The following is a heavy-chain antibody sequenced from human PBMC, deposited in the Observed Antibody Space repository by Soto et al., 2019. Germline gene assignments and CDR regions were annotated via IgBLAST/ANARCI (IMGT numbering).Heavy chain of an antibody. V-gene: IGHV1-18*01. CDR3: ARYGGTYSGYHNWFDP. J-gene: IGHJ5*02. D-gene: IGHD5-12*01. CDR1: GYTFTSYG. CDR2: IRAYNGNT. Sequence: ASVKVSCKASGYTFTSYGISWVRQAPGQGLEWMGWIRAYNGNTKYAQKVQGRVTMTTDTSTSTAYMELRSLRSDDTAVYYCARYGGTYSGYHNWFDPWGQGTLVTVSS.